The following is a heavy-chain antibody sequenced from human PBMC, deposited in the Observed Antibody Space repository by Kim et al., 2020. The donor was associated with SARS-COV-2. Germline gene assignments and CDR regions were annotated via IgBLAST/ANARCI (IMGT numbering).Heavy chain of an antibody. D-gene: IGHD6-13*01. CDR2: IIPIFGTA. V-gene: IGHV1-69*13. J-gene: IGHJ6*02. Sequence: SVKVSCKASGGTFSSYAISWVRQAPGQGLEWMGGIIPIFGTANYAQKFQGRVTITADESTSTAYMELSSLRSEDTAVYYCARAPPVAAAGTGGMDVWGQGTTVTVSS. CDR3: ARAPPVAAAGTGGMDV. CDR1: GGTFSSYA.